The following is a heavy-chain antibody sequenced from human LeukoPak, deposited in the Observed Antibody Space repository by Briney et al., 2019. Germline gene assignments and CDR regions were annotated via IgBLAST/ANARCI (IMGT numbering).Heavy chain of an antibody. CDR3: ARLRGSYPDY. Sequence: SETLSLTCTVPGGSISSYYWSWIRQPPGKGLEWIGYIYYSGSTNYNPSLKSRVTISVDTSKNQFSLKLSSVTAADTAVYYCARLRGSYPDYWGQGTLVTVSS. V-gene: IGHV4-59*08. CDR1: GGSISSYY. J-gene: IGHJ4*02. D-gene: IGHD1-26*01. CDR2: IYYSGST.